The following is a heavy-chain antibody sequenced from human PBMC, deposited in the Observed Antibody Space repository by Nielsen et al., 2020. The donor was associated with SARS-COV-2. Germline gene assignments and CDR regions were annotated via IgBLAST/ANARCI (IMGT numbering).Heavy chain of an antibody. J-gene: IGHJ6*03. CDR1: GGTISSYY. V-gene: IGHV4-59*01. CDR3: ARCHSRPSWYYYMYV. D-gene: IGHD6-13*01. Sequence: SETLSLTCTVSGGTISSYYWSWIRQPPGKGLEWIGYIYYSGSTNYNPSLKNRVTISVDTSKNQFSLKLSSVTAADTAVYYCARCHSRPSWYYYMYVWGKGTTVTVSS. CDR2: IYYSGST.